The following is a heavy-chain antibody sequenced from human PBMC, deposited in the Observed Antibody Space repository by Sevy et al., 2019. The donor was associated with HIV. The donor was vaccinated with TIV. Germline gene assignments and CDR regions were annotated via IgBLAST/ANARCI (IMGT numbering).Heavy chain of an antibody. CDR1: GFTFPIYS. J-gene: IGHJ4*02. Sequence: GGSLRLSCVASGFTFPIYSVLWVRQAPGKGLEWLTLISYDGNYKYYADSVKGRFTISRDNSNNILYLQMSSVRVEDTALYFCARVAVEYCTNDCYHRFDHWGLGTLVTVSS. V-gene: IGHV3-30*04. CDR3: ARVAVEYCTNDCYHRFDH. D-gene: IGHD2-8*01. CDR2: ISYDGNYK.